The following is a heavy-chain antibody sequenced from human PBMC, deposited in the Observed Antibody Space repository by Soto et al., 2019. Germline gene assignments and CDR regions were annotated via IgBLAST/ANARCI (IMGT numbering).Heavy chain of an antibody. Sequence: QMEQSGAEVRKPGSSVKVSCKPSGGSLTSYPMAWVRQAPGQGFEWMGGIIPIHGTTEYAQKFQGRVTITADESTNRATLELTGLTSADTDVYYCARGWGIVSWGHGTLVTVSS. V-gene: IGHV1-69*01. CDR3: ARGWGIVS. CDR1: GGSLTSYP. D-gene: IGHD3-16*01. CDR2: IIPIHGTT. J-gene: IGHJ4*01.